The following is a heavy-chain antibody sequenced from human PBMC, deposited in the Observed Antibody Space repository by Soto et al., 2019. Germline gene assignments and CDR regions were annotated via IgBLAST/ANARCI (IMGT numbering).Heavy chain of an antibody. J-gene: IGHJ6*02. Sequence: QVQLVQSGAEVKKPGSSVKVSCKASGGTFSSYAISWVRQAPGQGLAWMGGIIPIFGTANYAQKFQGRVTIDADKSMSSAYMELSSLRAEDTAVYYCARGEGDTAMVGGGVSYYYGMDVWGQGTTVTVSS. CDR2: IIPIFGTA. D-gene: IGHD5-18*01. CDR3: ARGEGDTAMVGGGVSYYYGMDV. V-gene: IGHV1-69*06. CDR1: GGTFSSYA.